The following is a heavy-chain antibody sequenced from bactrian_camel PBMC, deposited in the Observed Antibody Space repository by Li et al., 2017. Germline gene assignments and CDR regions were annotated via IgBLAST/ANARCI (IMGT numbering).Heavy chain of an antibody. CDR1: GITFSRHD. J-gene: IGHJ4*01. CDR3: AADSRWVCYSASWSEYNY. D-gene: IGHD1*01. CDR2: ITSLPSLFRAA. Sequence: HVQLVESGGGLVQPGGSLRLSCVASGITFSRHDMSWVRQAPGKEVEWVAGITSLPSLFRAASYADSVKGRFTISQDNAKNTLYLQMNSLKPEDTAMYYCAADSRWVCYSASWSEYNYWGQGTQVTVS. V-gene: IGHV3S6*01.